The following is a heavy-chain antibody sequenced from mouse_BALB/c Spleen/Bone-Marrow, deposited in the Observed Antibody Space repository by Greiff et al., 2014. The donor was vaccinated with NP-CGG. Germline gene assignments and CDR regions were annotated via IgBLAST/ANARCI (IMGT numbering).Heavy chain of an antibody. D-gene: IGHD1-1*01. CDR2: ISSGGSYT. CDR1: GFTFSSYA. Sequence: EVKLVESGGGLVKPGGSLKLSCAASGFTFSSYAMSWVRQTPEKRLEWVATISSGGSYTYYADSVKGRFTISRDTAKNTLYLQMSSLRSEDTAIYYCARQDYYGSSPHWYFDVLGAGTTVTVSS. CDR3: ARQDYYGSSPHWYFDV. J-gene: IGHJ1*01. V-gene: IGHV5-9-3*01.